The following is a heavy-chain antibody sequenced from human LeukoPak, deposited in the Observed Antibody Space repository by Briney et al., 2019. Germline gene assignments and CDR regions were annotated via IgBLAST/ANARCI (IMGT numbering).Heavy chain of an antibody. CDR1: GGTFSSYA. J-gene: IGHJ4*02. CDR3: AREQDYYDSSGYYSY. CDR2: IIPIFGIA. V-gene: IGHV1-69*04. D-gene: IGHD3-22*01. Sequence: SVKVSCKASGGTFSSYAISWVRQAPGQGLECMGRIIPIFGIANYAQKFQGRVTITADKSTSTAYMELSSLRSEDTAVYYCAREQDYYDSSGYYSYWGQGTLVTVSS.